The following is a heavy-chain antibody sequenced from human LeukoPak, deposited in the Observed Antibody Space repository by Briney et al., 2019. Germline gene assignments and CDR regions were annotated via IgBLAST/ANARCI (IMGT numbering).Heavy chain of an antibody. CDR2: IYHSGST. Sequence: SETLSLTCTVSGGSISSYYWSWIRQPPGKGLEWIGSIYHSGSTYYNPSLKSRVTISVDTSKNQFSLKLSSVTAADTAVYYCARASDLNFDYWGQGTLVTVSS. J-gene: IGHJ4*02. CDR3: ARASDLNFDY. CDR1: GGSISSYY. V-gene: IGHV4-38-2*02.